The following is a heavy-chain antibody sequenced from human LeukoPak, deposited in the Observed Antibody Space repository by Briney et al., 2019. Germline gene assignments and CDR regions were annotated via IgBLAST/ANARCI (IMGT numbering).Heavy chain of an antibody. Sequence: SETLSLTCTVSGGSISNKYWSWIRQPPGKGLEWIGYIYYSGSTNYNPSLKSRVTILVDTSKNQFSLKLSSVTAADTAVYYCARLVEIRGVIDYWGQGTLVTVSS. V-gene: IGHV4-59*08. J-gene: IGHJ4*02. CDR3: ARLVEIRGVIDY. CDR1: GGSISNKY. D-gene: IGHD3-10*01. CDR2: IYYSGST.